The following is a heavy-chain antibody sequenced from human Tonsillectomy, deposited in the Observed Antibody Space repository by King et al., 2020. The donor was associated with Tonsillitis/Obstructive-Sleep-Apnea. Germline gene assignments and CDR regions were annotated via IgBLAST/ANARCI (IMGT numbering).Heavy chain of an antibody. Sequence: VQLVESGGGVVQPGRSLRLSCAASGFTFNMYGMHWVRQAPGKGLEWVAVISYDGSNKYYADSVKGRFTISRDNSKSTLDLLMNSLRTEDTAVYYCAKDVMQLCSSTSCYLIDYWGQGTLVTVSS. D-gene: IGHD2-2*01. J-gene: IGHJ4*02. CDR3: AKDVMQLCSSTSCYLIDY. CDR2: ISYDGSNK. CDR1: GFTFNMYG. V-gene: IGHV3-30*18.